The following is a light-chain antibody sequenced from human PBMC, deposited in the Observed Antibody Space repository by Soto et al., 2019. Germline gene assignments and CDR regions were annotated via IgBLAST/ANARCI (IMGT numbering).Light chain of an antibody. CDR1: QSVYNS. CDR3: QQYNNWPT. V-gene: IGKV3-15*01. Sequence: ETELTQSPATLSVSPGERATLSCRARQSVYNSLAWYQERPGQAPRLLIYGASTRATGIPARFSGSGSVTELTLTISSLQSDDSAIYYCQQYNNWPTFGQGTKGEIK. J-gene: IGKJ1*01. CDR2: GAS.